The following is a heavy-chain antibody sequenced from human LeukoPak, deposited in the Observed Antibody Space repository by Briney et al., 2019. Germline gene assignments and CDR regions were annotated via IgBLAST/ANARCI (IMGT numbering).Heavy chain of an antibody. D-gene: IGHD6-19*01. CDR1: GGSISSGGYS. CDR2: IYHSGGT. V-gene: IGHV4-30-2*01. Sequence: SETLSLTCAVSGGSISSGGYSWSWIRQPPGKGLEWIGYIYHSGGTYYNPSLKSRVTISVDTSKNQFSLKLSSVTAADTAVYYCARVSGYSSGATFDYWGQGTLVTVSS. CDR3: ARVSGYSSGATFDY. J-gene: IGHJ4*02.